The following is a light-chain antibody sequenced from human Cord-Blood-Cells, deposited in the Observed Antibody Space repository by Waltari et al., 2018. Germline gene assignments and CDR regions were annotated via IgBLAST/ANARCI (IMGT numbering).Light chain of an antibody. CDR3: QQYNSYSLWT. CDR2: KAS. J-gene: IGKJ1*01. Sequence: DIQMTHSPSTLSASVGDRVTITCRASQSISSWLAWYQPKPGKAPKLLIYKASSLESGVPSRFSGSGSGTEFTLTISSLQPDDFATYYCQQYNSYSLWTFGQGTKVEIK. V-gene: IGKV1-5*03. CDR1: QSISSW.